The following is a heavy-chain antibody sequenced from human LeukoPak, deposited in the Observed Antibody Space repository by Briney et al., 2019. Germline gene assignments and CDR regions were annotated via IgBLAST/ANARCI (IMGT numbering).Heavy chain of an antibody. V-gene: IGHV4-38-2*01. Sequence: SETLSLTCAVSGYSISSGYYWGWIRQPPGKGLEWIGSIYHSGSTYYNPSLKSRITISVDTSKNQFSLKLSSVTAADTAVYYCARRDTYYDFWSGYHNWFDPWGQGTLVTVSS. CDR1: GYSISSGYY. CDR2: IYHSGST. D-gene: IGHD3-3*01. J-gene: IGHJ5*02. CDR3: ARRDTYYDFWSGYHNWFDP.